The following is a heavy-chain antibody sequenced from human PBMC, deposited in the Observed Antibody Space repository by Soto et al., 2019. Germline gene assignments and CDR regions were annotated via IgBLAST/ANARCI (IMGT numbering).Heavy chain of an antibody. CDR3: ARGRDIVVVPAAILDY. D-gene: IGHD2-2*01. CDR2: INHSGST. V-gene: IGHV4-34*01. Sequence: QVQLQQWGAGLLKPSETLSLTCAVYGGSFSGYYWSWIREPPGKGLEWIGEINHSGSTNYNPSLKSRVTISVDTSKNQFSLKLRAVTAADTAVYCCARGRDIVVVPAAILDYWGQGTLVTVSS. CDR1: GGSFSGYY. J-gene: IGHJ4*02.